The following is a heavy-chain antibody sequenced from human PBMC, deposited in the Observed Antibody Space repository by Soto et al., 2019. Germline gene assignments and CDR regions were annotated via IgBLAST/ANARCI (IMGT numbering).Heavy chain of an antibody. D-gene: IGHD3-9*01. J-gene: IGHJ6*01. Sequence: ASVKVSRKASGGTFSSYAISWVRQAPGQGLEGRGGIIPIFGTANYAQKFQGRVTITADESTSTAYMELSSLRSEDTAVYYCASVTDYDILTGSSHSPYYCYGMDVWGQVTTVTVSS. V-gene: IGHV1-69*13. CDR2: IIPIFGTA. CDR1: GGTFSSYA. CDR3: ASVTDYDILTGSSHSPYYCYGMDV.